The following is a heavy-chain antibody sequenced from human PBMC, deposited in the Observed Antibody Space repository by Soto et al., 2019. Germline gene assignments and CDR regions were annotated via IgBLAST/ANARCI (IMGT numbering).Heavy chain of an antibody. CDR3: ARRQRGDYSGSWYGVYFDY. CDR2: IYWDDDK. Sequence: QITLKESGPTLVKPTQTLTLTCTFSGFSLSTTGVGVAWIRQPPGKALEWLALIYWDDDKRYSPSLKSRLTIHKDTARDQVVLTMTKLDPVDTATYYCARRQRGDYSGSWYGVYFDYWGQGTLVTVSS. V-gene: IGHV2-5*02. CDR1: GFSLSTTGVG. J-gene: IGHJ4*02. D-gene: IGHD6-13*01.